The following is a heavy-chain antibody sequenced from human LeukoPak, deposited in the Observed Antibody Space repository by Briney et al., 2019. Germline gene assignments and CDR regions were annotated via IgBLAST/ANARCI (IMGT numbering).Heavy chain of an antibody. J-gene: IGHJ6*02. Sequence: GGSLRLSCAASGFTFSDYYMSWIRQAPGKGLEWVSYISSSGSTIYYADSVKGRFTISRDNAKNSLYLQMNSLRAEDTAVYYCASAVVIHYYYYGMDVWGQGTTVTVSS. D-gene: IGHD3-22*01. CDR2: ISSSGSTI. V-gene: IGHV3-11*01. CDR3: ASAVVIHYYYYGMDV. CDR1: GFTFSDYY.